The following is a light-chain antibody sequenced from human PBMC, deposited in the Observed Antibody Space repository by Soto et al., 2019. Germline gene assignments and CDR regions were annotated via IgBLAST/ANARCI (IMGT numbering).Light chain of an antibody. J-gene: IGKJ1*01. Sequence: DIQMTQSPSSLSASVGDRVTIACRAGQSISNYLNWYQQRPGKAPKLLIYAASSLQSGVPSRFSGSGSGTDFTLTISSLQPEDFATYYCQQSYSTPWTFGQGTKVDI. CDR3: QQSYSTPWT. CDR2: AAS. V-gene: IGKV1-39*01. CDR1: QSISNY.